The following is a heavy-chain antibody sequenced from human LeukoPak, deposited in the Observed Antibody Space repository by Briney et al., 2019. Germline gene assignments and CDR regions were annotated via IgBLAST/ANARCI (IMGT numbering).Heavy chain of an antibody. CDR1: GFTFSGSA. V-gene: IGHV3-73*01. CDR2: IRSKANSYAT. CDR3: ARPRESYILDAFDI. J-gene: IGHJ3*02. D-gene: IGHD3-16*01. Sequence: PGGSLRLSCAASGFTFSGSAMHWVRQASGKGLEWVGRIRSKANSYATAYAASVKGRFTISRDDSKNTAYLQMNSLKTEDTAVYYCARPRESYILDAFDIWGQGTMVTVSS.